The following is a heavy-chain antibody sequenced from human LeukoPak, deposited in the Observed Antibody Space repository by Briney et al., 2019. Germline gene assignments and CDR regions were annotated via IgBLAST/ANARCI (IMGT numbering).Heavy chain of an antibody. D-gene: IGHD7-27*01. V-gene: IGHV3-48*03. CDR2: ISSSGSTI. CDR1: GFTFSSYE. CDR3: VTGGGTGDPNY. Sequence: GGSLRLSCAASGFTFSSYEMNWVRQAPGKGLEWVSYISSSGSTIYYADSVKGRFTISRDNAKNSLYLQMNSLRAEDTAVYYCVTGGGTGDPNYWGQGTLVTVSS. J-gene: IGHJ4*02.